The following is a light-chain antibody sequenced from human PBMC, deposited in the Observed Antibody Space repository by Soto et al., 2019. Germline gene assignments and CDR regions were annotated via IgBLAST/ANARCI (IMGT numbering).Light chain of an antibody. CDR2: EVT. J-gene: IGLJ1*01. CDR3: CSRGGISPTYV. CDR1: NSDVGSFNA. V-gene: IGLV2-23*02. Sequence: QSVLTQPASVTGSPGQSIAISCTGTNSDVGSFNAVSWYQQDPGKAPKLIIYEVTKRPSGVSDRFSGSKSGNTASLTISGFRAEDEADYHCCSRGGISPTYVSGTGTKVPVL.